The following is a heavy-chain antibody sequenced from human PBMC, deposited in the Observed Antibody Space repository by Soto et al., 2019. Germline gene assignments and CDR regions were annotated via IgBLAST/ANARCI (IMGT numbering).Heavy chain of an antibody. D-gene: IGHD1-26*01. CDR1: GFTVSSNY. Sequence: GGSLRLSCAASGFTVSSNYMSWVRQAPGKGLEWVANIKQDGSEKYYVDSVKGRFTISRDNAKNSLYLQMNSLRAEDTAVYYCARVSGSYLDAFDIWGQGTMVTVSS. CDR2: IKQDGSEK. J-gene: IGHJ3*02. CDR3: ARVSGSYLDAFDI. V-gene: IGHV3-7*01.